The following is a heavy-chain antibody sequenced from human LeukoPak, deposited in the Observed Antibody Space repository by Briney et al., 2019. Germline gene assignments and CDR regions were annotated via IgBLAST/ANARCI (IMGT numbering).Heavy chain of an antibody. V-gene: IGHV1-69*02. J-gene: IGHJ6*02. CDR2: IIPIPGIA. CDR1: GGTFSSYT. D-gene: IGHD1-1*01. CDR3: ARVPPNAYYGMDV. Sequence: GASVKVSCKASGGTFSSYTISWVRQAPGQGLEWMGRIIPIPGIANYAQKFQGRVTITADKSTSTAYMELSSLRSEDTAVYYCARVPPNAYYGMDVWGQGTTVTVSS.